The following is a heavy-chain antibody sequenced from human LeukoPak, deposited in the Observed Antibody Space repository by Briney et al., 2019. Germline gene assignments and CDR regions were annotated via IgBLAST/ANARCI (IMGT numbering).Heavy chain of an antibody. J-gene: IGHJ3*02. CDR3: ARALGGGYCSSTSCYTAAFDI. CDR1: GGSISSGGYY. D-gene: IGHD2-2*02. Sequence: SETLSVTCTVSGGSISSGGYYWSWIRQHPGKGLEWIGYIYYSGSTYYNPSLKSRVTISVDTSKNQFSLKLSSVTAADTAVYYCARALGGGYCSSTSCYTAAFDIWGQGTMVTVSS. CDR2: IYYSGST. V-gene: IGHV4-31*03.